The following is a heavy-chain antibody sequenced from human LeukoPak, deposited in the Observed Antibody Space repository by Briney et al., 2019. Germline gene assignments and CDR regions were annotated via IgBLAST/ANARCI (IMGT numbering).Heavy chain of an antibody. CDR3: ASTSAYYYGSGSNRGYYYMDV. CDR1: GGSISSYY. Sequence: SETLSLTCTVSGGSISSYYWSWIRQPAGRGLEWIGRIYTSGSTNYNPSLKSRVTMSVDTSKNQFSLKLSSVTAADTAVYYCASTSAYYYGSGSNRGYYYMDVWGKGTTVTISS. V-gene: IGHV4-4*07. CDR2: IYTSGST. D-gene: IGHD3-10*01. J-gene: IGHJ6*03.